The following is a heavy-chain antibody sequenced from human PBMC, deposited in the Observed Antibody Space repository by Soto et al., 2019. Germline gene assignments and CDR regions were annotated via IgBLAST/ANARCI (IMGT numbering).Heavy chain of an antibody. CDR1: GFTFSSYA. J-gene: IGHJ4*02. CDR2: ISGSGGST. V-gene: IGHV3-23*01. Sequence: GSLRLSCAASGFTFSSYAMSWVRQAPGKGLEWVSAISGSGGSTYYADSVKGRFTISRDNSKNTLYLQMNSLRAEDTAVYYCAKDRRYFDWSRVSFDYWGQGTLVTVS. D-gene: IGHD3-9*01. CDR3: AKDRRYFDWSRVSFDY.